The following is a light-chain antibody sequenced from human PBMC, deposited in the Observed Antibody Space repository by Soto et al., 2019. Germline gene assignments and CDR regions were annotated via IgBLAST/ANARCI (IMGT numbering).Light chain of an antibody. V-gene: IGKV1-5*01. CDR1: RSISDW. J-gene: IGKJ1*01. Sequence: DIQMTQSPSSLSPSVGDRVTITCRASRSISDWLAWYQQKPGKAPELLIFDASNLKSGVSSRFSGSGSGTEFTLTIRRLQPDDVATYYCLQYSSHSWTFGQGTKVDI. CDR2: DAS. CDR3: LQYSSHSWT.